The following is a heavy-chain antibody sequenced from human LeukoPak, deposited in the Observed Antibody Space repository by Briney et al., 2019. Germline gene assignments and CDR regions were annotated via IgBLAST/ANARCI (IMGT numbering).Heavy chain of an antibody. Sequence: SETLSLTCAVYGGSFSGYYWSWIRQPPGKGLEWIGEINHSGSTNYNPSLKSRVTISVDTSKNQFSLKLSSVTAADTAVYYCARRGILSSTSSSRYFDLWGRGTLVTVSS. D-gene: IGHD2-2*01. CDR1: GGSFSGYY. CDR2: INHSGST. CDR3: ARRGILSSTSSSRYFDL. J-gene: IGHJ2*01. V-gene: IGHV4-34*01.